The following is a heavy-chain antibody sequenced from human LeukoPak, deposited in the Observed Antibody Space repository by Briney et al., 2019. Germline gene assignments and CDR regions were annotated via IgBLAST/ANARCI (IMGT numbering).Heavy chain of an antibody. J-gene: IGHJ5*02. CDR3: ARKSRGYDFPWFDP. D-gene: IGHD5-12*01. CDR2: IYYSGST. V-gene: IGHV4-39*07. Sequence: SETLYLTCTVSGASFSSSTYNWGWIRQPPGKGLEWIGSIYYSGSTYYNPSLKSRVTMSVDTSKNQFSLNLTAVTAADTAVYYCARKSRGYDFPWFDPWGQGILGTVSS. CDR1: GASFSSSTYN.